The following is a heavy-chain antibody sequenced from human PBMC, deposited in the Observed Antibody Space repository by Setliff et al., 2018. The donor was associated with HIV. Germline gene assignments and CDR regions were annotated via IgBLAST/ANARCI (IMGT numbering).Heavy chain of an antibody. CDR1: GGSIDRGTYY. D-gene: IGHD3-16*01. V-gene: IGHV4-61*09. Sequence: SETLSLTCSVSGGSIDRGTYYWTWIRQSAGKGLEWIGHIYITGDTDYNPSLKSRVTISVDTSKNQFSLKLSSVTAADTAVYYCGIEGDDYNEYWGQGTLVTVSS. J-gene: IGHJ4*02. CDR2: IYITGDT. CDR3: GIEGDDYNEY.